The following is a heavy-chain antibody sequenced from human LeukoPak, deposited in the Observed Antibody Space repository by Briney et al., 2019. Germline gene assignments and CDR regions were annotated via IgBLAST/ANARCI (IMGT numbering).Heavy chain of an antibody. D-gene: IGHD3-22*01. CDR2: IYYSGST. Sequence: PSETLSLTCTVSGGSISSSSYYWGWIRQPPGKGLEWIGSIYYSGSTYYNPSLKSRVTISVDTSKNQFSLKLSSVTAADTAVYYCAGTYDSSGYYPKYFDYWGQGTLVTVSS. V-gene: IGHV4-39*07. CDR1: GGSISSSSYY. J-gene: IGHJ4*02. CDR3: AGTYDSSGYYPKYFDY.